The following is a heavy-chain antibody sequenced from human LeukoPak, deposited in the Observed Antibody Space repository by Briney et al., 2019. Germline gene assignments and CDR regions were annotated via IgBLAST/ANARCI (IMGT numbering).Heavy chain of an antibody. CDR2: IYPGDSDT. CDR3: ARVHMVRGVISWFDP. D-gene: IGHD3-10*01. V-gene: IGHV5-51*01. CDR1: GYSFTSYW. J-gene: IGHJ5*02. Sequence: GESLKISCKGSGYSFTSYWIGWVRQMPGEGLEWMGIIYPGDSDTRYSPSFQGQVTISADKSISTAYLQWSSLKASDTAMYYCARVHMVRGVISWFDPWGQGTLVTVSS.